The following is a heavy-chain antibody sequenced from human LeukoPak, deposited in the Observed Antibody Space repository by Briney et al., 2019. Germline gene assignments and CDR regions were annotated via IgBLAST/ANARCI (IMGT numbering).Heavy chain of an antibody. CDR1: GFTFSTSD. CDR2: ISTTSSHL. J-gene: IGHJ5*01. CDR3: ARNFES. V-gene: IGHV3-21*01. Sequence: GGSLRLSCAGSGFTFSTSDMVWARQAPGEGLEWVSTISTTSSHLYYADSVKGRFTTSRDNAKDSLYLHMSSLRVEDTAVYYCARNFESWGQGTLVTVSS.